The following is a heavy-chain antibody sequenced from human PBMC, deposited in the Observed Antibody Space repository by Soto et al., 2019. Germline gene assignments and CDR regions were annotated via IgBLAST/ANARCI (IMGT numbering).Heavy chain of an antibody. D-gene: IGHD3-22*01. V-gene: IGHV3-23*01. CDR3: AKEAGITMIVVEAYYFDY. CDR1: GFTFSSYA. J-gene: IGHJ4*02. CDR2: ISGSGGST. Sequence: GGSLRLSCAASGFTFSSYAMSWVRQAPGKGLEWVSAISGSGGSTYYADSVKGRFTISRDNSKNTLYLQMNSLRAEDTAVYYCAKEAGITMIVVEAYYFDYWGQGTLVTVSS.